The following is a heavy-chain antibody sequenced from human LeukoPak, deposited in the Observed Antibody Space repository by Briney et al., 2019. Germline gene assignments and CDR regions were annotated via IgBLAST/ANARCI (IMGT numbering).Heavy chain of an antibody. CDR3: ARGLGYYGSGSYVYNWFAP. Sequence: SEXLSLTCTVSGGSISNYYWSWIRQPAGKGLEWIGRIYTSGSTNYNPSLKSRVTMSVDTSKNHFSLKLTSVTAADTAVYYCARGLGYYGSGSYVYNWFAPWGQGSLVTVSS. CDR2: IYTSGST. CDR1: GGSISNYY. V-gene: IGHV4-4*07. D-gene: IGHD3-10*01. J-gene: IGHJ5*02.